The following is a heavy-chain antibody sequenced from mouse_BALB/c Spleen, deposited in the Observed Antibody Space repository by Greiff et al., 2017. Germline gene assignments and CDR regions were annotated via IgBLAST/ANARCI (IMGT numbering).Heavy chain of an antibody. D-gene: IGHD2-10*02. CDR3: ARGYGNYPFDY. Sequence: EVQLQQSGPELVKPGASVKISCKASGYSFTGYYMHWVKQSHVKSLEWIGRINPYNGATSYNQNFKDKASLTVDKSSSTAYMELHSLTSEDSAVYYCARGYGNYPFDYWGQGTTLTVSS. CDR2: INPYNGAT. J-gene: IGHJ2*01. V-gene: IGHV1-31*01. CDR1: GYSFTGYY.